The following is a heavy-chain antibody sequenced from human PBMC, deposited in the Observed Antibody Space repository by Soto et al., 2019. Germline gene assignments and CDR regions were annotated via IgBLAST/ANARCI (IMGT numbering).Heavy chain of an antibody. V-gene: IGHV4-4*02. Sequence: PSETLSLTCAVSGDSFTSDVWWSWCRQPPGEGLEWIGEAYHNGLTDYNPTLKSRVSMSVDKSKNELSLKLTSLTAADTAIYYCARDAPVPGESDRFDYWGQGTLVTVSS. CDR3: ARDAPVPGESDRFDY. J-gene: IGHJ4*02. D-gene: IGHD6-19*01. CDR1: GDSFTSDVW. CDR2: AYHNGLT.